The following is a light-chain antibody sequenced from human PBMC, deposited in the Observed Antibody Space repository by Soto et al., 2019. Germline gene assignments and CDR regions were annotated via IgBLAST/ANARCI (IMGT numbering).Light chain of an antibody. CDR2: DVS. J-gene: IGLJ1*01. V-gene: IGLV2-14*01. Sequence: QSALTQPASVSGSPGQSIAISCTGTASDVGGYHYVSWYQQYPGKVPKLIISDVSNRPSGVSDRFSGSKSGNTASLTISGLQAEDEADYYCSSYTISSTYVFGTGTKVTAL. CDR3: SSYTISSTYV. CDR1: ASDVGGYHY.